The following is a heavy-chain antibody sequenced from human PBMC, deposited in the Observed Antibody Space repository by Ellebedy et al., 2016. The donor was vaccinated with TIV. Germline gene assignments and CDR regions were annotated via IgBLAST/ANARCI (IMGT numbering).Heavy chain of an antibody. CDR1: GIIVSDYF. J-gene: IGHJ5*02. D-gene: IGHD2-21*01. V-gene: IGHV3-66*01. CDR3: ARDPGGGGDFGDNWLDP. CDR2: LYPDAKT. Sequence: GESLKISCEASGIIVSDYFMNWVRQAPGKGLEWVSVLYPDAKTNFTDAVNVRFIVSRDSSKNTLYLQMHSLTAEDTARYNCARDPGGGGDFGDNWLDPWGQGTLVTVSS.